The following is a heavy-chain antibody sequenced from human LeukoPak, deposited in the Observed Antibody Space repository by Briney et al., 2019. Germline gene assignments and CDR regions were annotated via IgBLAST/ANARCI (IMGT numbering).Heavy chain of an antibody. CDR2: INPNSGGT. V-gene: IGHV1-2*06. J-gene: IGHJ3*02. D-gene: IGHD3-16*02. CDR1: GYTFTGYY. CDR3: ARDLSEDDAFDI. Sequence: ASVKVSCKASGYTFTGYYMHWVRQAPGQGLEWMGRINPNSGGTNYAQKFQGRVTMTRDTSTSTVYMELSSLRSEDTAVYYCARDLSEDDAFDIWGQGTMVTVSS.